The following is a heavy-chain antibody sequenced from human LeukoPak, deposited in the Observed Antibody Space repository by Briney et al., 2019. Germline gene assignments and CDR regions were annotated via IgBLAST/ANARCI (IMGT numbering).Heavy chain of an antibody. CDR2: ISAYNGNT. J-gene: IGHJ4*02. V-gene: IGHV1-18*01. CDR3: ARRGYDFWIGYQIDY. Sequence: ASVKVSCKASGYTFTSYGISWVRQAPGQGLEWMGWISAYNGNTNYAQKLQGRVTMTTDTSTSTAYMELRSLRSDDTAVYYCARRGYDFWIGYQIDYWGQGTLVTVSS. CDR1: GYTFTSYG. D-gene: IGHD3-3*01.